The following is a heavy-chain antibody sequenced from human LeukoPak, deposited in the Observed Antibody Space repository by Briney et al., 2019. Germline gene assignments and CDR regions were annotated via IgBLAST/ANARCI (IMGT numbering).Heavy chain of an antibody. D-gene: IGHD2-2*01. CDR1: GYTLTELS. CDR2: FDPEDGET. V-gene: IGHV1-24*01. J-gene: IGHJ2*01. CDR3: ATDLEAGSSTSWRYFDL. Sequence: GASVKVSCKVSGYTLTELSMHWGGQAPGKGLGWMGGFDPEDGETIYAQKFQGRVTMTEDTSTDTAYMELSSLRSEDTAVYYCATDLEAGSSTSWRYFDLWGRGTLVTVSS.